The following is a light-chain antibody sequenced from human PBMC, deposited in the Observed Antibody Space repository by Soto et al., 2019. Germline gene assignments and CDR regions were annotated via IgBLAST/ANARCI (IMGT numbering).Light chain of an antibody. CDR3: AAWDDSLNARGV. Sequence: QSVLTQPPSASGTPGQRVTISCSGSRSNIGSNAVSWYQQLPGTAPKLLIYNDNQRPSGVPDRFSAAKSGTSASLAIRGLQSEDEAAYYCAAWDDSLNARGVFGGGTKLTVL. V-gene: IGLV1-44*01. CDR2: NDN. J-gene: IGLJ3*02. CDR1: RSNIGSNA.